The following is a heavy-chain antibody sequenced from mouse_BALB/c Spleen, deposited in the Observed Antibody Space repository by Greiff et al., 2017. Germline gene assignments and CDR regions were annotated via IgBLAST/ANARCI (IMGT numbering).Heavy chain of an antibody. J-gene: IGHJ4*01. V-gene: IGHV5-9-4*01. CDR2: ISSGGSYT. Sequence: EVQLMESGGGLVKPGGSLKLSCAASGFTFSSYAMSWVRQSPEKRLEWVAEISSGGSYTYYPDTVTGRFTISRDNAKNTLYLEMSSLSSEDTAMYYCARVPYYGNYDYAMDYWGQGTSVTVSS. CDR1: GFTFSSYA. CDR3: ARVPYYGNYDYAMDY. D-gene: IGHD2-1*01.